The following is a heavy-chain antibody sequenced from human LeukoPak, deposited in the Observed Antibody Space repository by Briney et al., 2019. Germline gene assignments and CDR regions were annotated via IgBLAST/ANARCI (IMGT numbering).Heavy chain of an antibody. V-gene: IGHV3-23*01. CDR2: LSGRGDRT. Sequence: GGSLRLSCAASGFTFSSYGMSWVRQTPGKGLEWVSGLSGRGDRTYYADSVKGRFTISRDNSKNTVYLQMSSLRAEDTAVYYCAELGITMIGGVWGKGTTVTISS. J-gene: IGHJ6*04. CDR3: AELGITMIGGV. D-gene: IGHD3-10*02. CDR1: GFTFSSYG.